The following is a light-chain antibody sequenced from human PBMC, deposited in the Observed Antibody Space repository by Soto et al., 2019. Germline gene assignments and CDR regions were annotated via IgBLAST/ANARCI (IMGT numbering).Light chain of an antibody. CDR3: QQANSFPPHT. Sequence: EIVMTQSPATLSVSPGERATLSCRASRNINRKLAWYQQKPGQAPRLLISGASTRATGIPARFSGSGSGTDFTLTISSLQPEDFATYYCQQANSFPPHTFGGGTKVEIK. CDR2: GAS. V-gene: IGKV3-15*01. CDR1: RNINRK. J-gene: IGKJ4*01.